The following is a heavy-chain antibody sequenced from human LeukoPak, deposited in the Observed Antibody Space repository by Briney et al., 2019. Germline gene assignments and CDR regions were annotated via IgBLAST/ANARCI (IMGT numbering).Heavy chain of an antibody. CDR3: ARWLELMRNFDW. CDR2: IKQDGSEK. Sequence: GGSLRLSCAASGFTFSSYWMSWVRQAPGKGLEWVANIKQDGSEKDYVDALKGRFTISRDNAKNSLYLQMNSLRAEDTAVYYCARWLELMRNFDWWGQGTLVTVSS. CDR1: GFTFSSYW. J-gene: IGHJ4*02. V-gene: IGHV3-7*01. D-gene: IGHD5-24*01.